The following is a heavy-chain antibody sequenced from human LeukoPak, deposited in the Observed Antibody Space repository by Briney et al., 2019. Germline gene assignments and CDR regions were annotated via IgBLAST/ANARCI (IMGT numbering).Heavy chain of an antibody. CDR2: ISGSGGST. V-gene: IGHV3-23*01. Sequence: PGGSLRLSCAASGFTFSSYAMSWVRQAPGKGLEWVSAISGSGGSTYYAGSVKGRFTISRDNSKNTLYLQMNSLRAEDTAVYYCAKRLRQRRSSSWPYYYDSSGYDAFDIWGQGTMVTVSS. D-gene: IGHD3-22*01. J-gene: IGHJ3*02. CDR3: AKRLRQRRSSSWPYYYDSSGYDAFDI. CDR1: GFTFSSYA.